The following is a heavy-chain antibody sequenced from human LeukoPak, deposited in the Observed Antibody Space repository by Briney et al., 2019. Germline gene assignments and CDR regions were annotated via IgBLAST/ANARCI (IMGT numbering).Heavy chain of an antibody. D-gene: IGHD1-20*01. J-gene: IGHJ6*03. V-gene: IGHV3-23*01. CDR2: ISGSGGST. CDR1: GFTFSSYA. CDR3: AKCGEEYNWNYYYYYMDV. Sequence: PGGSLRLSCAASGFTFSSYAMSWVRQAPGKGLEWVSAISGSGGSTYYADSVKGRFTISRDNSKNTLYLQMNSLRAEDTAVYYCAKCGEEYNWNYYYYYMDVWGKGTTVTVSS.